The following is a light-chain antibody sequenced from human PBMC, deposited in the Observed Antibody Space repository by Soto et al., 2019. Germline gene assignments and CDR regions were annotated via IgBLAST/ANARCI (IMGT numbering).Light chain of an antibody. Sequence: DIQLTQSPSSLSASVGDRVSITCRASQSISNSLHWYQQKPGKAPKVLIYAASNLQSGVPARFSGSGSGTDFTLTISSLHPEDFATYFCQQTYSLSRVTFGPGTNVDLK. V-gene: IGKV1-39*01. CDR3: QQTYSLSRVT. CDR1: QSISNS. CDR2: AAS. J-gene: IGKJ3*01.